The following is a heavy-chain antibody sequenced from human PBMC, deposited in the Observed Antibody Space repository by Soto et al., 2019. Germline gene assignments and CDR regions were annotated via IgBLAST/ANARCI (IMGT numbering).Heavy chain of an antibody. J-gene: IGHJ5*01. Sequence: QVQLQESGPGLMKPSQTLSLTCIVSGGYISSAGSFWSWVRQLPGKGLEWIGYMSHSETTHYNSSLKSGVSISIDTSKNEFSVNLGSVTAADTAVYYCARGYSRPDWFDSWGPGTLVIVSS. D-gene: IGHD5-12*01. CDR2: MSHSETT. CDR3: ARGYSRPDWFDS. CDR1: GGYISSAGSF. V-gene: IGHV4-31*03.